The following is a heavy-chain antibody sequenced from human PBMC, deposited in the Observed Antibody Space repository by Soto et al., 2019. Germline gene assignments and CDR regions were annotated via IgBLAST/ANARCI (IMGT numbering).Heavy chain of an antibody. J-gene: IGHJ4*02. D-gene: IGHD2-8*01. V-gene: IGHV3-23*01. Sequence: EVQLLESGGGLVQPGGSLRLSCAASGFTFSTYAMSWVRQAPGKGLEWVSGLFGNGGGISYADSVKGRFTISRDNSNKMLYLQMHSLRVEDTAVYYCAKDRQPDGLWPFDHWGQGTLVTVSS. CDR3: AKDRQPDGLWPFDH. CDR1: GFTFSTYA. CDR2: LFGNGGGI.